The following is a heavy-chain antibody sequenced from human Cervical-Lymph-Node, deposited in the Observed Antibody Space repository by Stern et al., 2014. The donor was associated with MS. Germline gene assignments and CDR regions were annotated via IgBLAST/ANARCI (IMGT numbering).Heavy chain of an antibody. CDR3: ARGRRYCSGGSCYEYYYYGMDV. V-gene: IGHV4-61*02. CDR2: IYTSGST. D-gene: IGHD2-15*01. J-gene: IGHJ6*02. Sequence: QLQLQESGPGLVKPSQTLSLTCTVSGGSISSGSYYWSWIRQPAGKGLEWIGRIYTSGSTNYNPSLKSRVTISVDTSKNQFSGRLSSGTAADTAVYYCARGRRYCSGGSCYEYYYYGMDVWGQGTTVTVSS. CDR1: GGSISSGSYY.